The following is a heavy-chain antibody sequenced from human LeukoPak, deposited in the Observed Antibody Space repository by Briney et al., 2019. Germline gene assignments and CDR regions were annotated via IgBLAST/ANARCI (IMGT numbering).Heavy chain of an antibody. CDR3: ARGRGRFLEWFAIRNWFDP. CDR1: GGSISSSSYY. Sequence: SETLSLTCTVSGGSISSSSYYWGWIRQPPGKGLEWIGSIYYSGSTNYNPSLKSRVTISVDTSKNQFSLKLSSVTAADTAVYYCARGRGRFLEWFAIRNWFDPWGQGTLVTVSS. CDR2: IYYSGST. V-gene: IGHV4-39*07. D-gene: IGHD3-3*01. J-gene: IGHJ5*02.